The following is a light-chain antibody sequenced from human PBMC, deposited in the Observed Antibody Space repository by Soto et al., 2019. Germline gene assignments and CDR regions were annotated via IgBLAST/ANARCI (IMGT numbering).Light chain of an antibody. CDR3: CSYTGDTTPYV. V-gene: IGLV2-23*01. Sequence: QSALTQPASVSGSPGQSITISCTGTSTDVGNYNLVSWYQQHPGKAPKLIIYATRKRPSGVSDRYSGSKSGNTASLTISGLQAEDEANYYCCSYTGDTTPYVFGSGTKLTVL. CDR2: ATR. J-gene: IGLJ1*01. CDR1: STDVGNYNL.